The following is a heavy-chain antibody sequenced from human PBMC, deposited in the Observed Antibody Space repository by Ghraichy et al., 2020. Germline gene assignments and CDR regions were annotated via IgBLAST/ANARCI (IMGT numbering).Heavy chain of an antibody. CDR3: AKYRNAYGSGSYYNYFDY. CDR2: ISGSGANT. J-gene: IGHJ4*02. V-gene: IGHV3-23*01. CDR1: GFTFSNYA. D-gene: IGHD3-10*01. Sequence: GGSLRLSCAASGFTFSNYAMSWVRQAPGKGLEWVSAISGSGANTYYADSVRGRFTISRDSSKGTLYLQMNSLRAEDTAVYFCAKYRNAYGSGSYYNYFDYWGQGTLVTVSS.